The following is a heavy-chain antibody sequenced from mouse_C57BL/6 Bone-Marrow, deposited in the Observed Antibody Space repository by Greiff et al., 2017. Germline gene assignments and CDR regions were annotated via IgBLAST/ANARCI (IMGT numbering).Heavy chain of an antibody. CDR1: GYTFTSYG. J-gene: IGHJ1*03. V-gene: IGHV1-81*01. Sequence: QVQLQQSGAELARPGASVKLSCKASGYTFTSYGISWVKQSTGQGLEWIGEIYPRSGNTYYNEKFKGKATLTADKSSSTAYMELRSLTSEDSAVYFCARIRYYYGSSWYFDVWGTGTTVTVSS. CDR3: ARIRYYYGSSWYFDV. D-gene: IGHD1-1*01. CDR2: IYPRSGNT.